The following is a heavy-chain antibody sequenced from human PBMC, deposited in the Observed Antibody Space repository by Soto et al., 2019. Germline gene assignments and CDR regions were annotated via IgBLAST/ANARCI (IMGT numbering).Heavy chain of an antibody. Sequence: AAVKVPCTASGYTFTSYGISGLLQAPGQALEWRXWXSXXXGXTXXXQXXXXRVTMTTDTSTSTAYMELRSLRSDDTAVYYCAIRWLQSKSLIFDYWGQGTLVTVSS. V-gene: IGHV1-18*01. J-gene: IGHJ4*02. D-gene: IGHD5-12*01. CDR2: XSXXXGXT. CDR3: AIRWLQSKSLIFDY. CDR1: GYTFTSYG.